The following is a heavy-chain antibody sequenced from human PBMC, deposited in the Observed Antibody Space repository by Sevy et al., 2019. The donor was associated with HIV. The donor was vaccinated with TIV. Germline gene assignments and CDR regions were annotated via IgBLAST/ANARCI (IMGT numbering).Heavy chain of an antibody. V-gene: IGHV1-2*02. J-gene: IGHJ4*02. D-gene: IGHD3-16*01. CDR1: GYTFTDYY. CDR3: ARGPSHGGSDS. CDR2: IDPNGGGT. Sequence: ASVKVYCRASGYTFTDYYIHWLRQAPGQGREWMGWIDPNGGGTYHAQDFQGRLTITRDTSISTVYMDLSRLTSDDTAVYFCARGPSHGGSDSWGQGTRVTVSS.